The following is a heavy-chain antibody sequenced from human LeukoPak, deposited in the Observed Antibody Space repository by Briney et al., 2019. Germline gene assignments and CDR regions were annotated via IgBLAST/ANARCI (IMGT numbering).Heavy chain of an antibody. J-gene: IGHJ4*02. Sequence: GGSLRLSRAASGFTFSDYWMTWVRQAPGKGLEWVANIKQDGSIIWYVDSVKGRFTISRDNAKNSLYLQMNSLRTDDTAVYYCARKGLPDHWGQGTLVTVSS. CDR1: GFTFSDYW. CDR3: ARKGLPDH. CDR2: IKQDGSII. V-gene: IGHV3-7*01.